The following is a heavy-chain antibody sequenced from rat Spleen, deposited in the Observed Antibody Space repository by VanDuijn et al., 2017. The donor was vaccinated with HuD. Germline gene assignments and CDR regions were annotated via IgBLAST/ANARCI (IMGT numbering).Heavy chain of an antibody. J-gene: IGHJ3*01. Sequence: EVQLVESGGGLVQPGMSMKLSCAASGLTFSNYDMAWIRQAPGKGLEWVASISNTGGTPYYPDSVKGRFTVSRDNAKSTLYLQMDSLRSEDTATYYCTTMSNWFVYWGQGTLVTVSS. V-gene: IGHV5-31*01. CDR2: ISNTGGTP. CDR3: TTMSNWFVY. CDR1: GLTFSNYD.